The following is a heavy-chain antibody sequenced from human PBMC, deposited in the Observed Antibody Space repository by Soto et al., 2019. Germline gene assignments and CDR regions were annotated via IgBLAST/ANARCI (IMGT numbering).Heavy chain of an antibody. CDR1: GFTFSTYA. D-gene: IGHD4-17*01. V-gene: IGHV3-30-3*01. CDR3: ASEHLAVLRGVLDY. Sequence: QVQLVESGGGVVQSGRSLRLSCAASGFTFSTYAMHWVRQAPGKGLEWVAVISYDGSNKYYADSVKGRFTISRDNSKNPLSLQMNRLVGEGQAFYYLASEHLAVLRGVLDYWGQGTLVTVSS. J-gene: IGHJ4*02. CDR2: ISYDGSNK.